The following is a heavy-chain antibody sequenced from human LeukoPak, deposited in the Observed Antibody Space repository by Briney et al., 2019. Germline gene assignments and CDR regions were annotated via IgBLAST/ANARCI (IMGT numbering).Heavy chain of an antibody. CDR2: ISAYNGNT. Sequence: ASVKVSCKASGYTFTSYGISWVRQAPGQGLEWMGWISAYNGNTNYAQKLQGRVTMTTDTSTSTAHMELRSLRSHDTAVYYCARAAGLTPGAFDIWGQGTMVTVSS. CDR1: GYTFTSYG. J-gene: IGHJ3*02. V-gene: IGHV1-18*01. CDR3: ARAAGLTPGAFDI. D-gene: IGHD3-16*01.